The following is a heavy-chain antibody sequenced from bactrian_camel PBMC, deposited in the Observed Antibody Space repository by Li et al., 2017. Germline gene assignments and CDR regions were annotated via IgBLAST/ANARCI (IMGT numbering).Heavy chain of an antibody. CDR2: ISSSGSST. D-gene: IGHD2*01. CDR1: GYTVSSTR. V-gene: IGHV3S40*01. CDR3: AADLASGAYCFSSGRIA. J-gene: IGHJ6*01. Sequence: VQLVESGGGSVQAGGSLRLSCAASGYTVSSTRMGWFRQAPGKGFEWVSLISSSGSSTLYADSVKGRFTVSQDVARNTMHLRMNNLQPDDTATYYCAADLASGAYCFSSGRIAWGQGTQVTVS.